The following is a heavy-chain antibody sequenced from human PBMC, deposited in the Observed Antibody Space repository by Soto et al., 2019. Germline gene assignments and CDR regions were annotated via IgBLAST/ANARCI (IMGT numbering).Heavy chain of an antibody. J-gene: IGHJ4*02. CDR1: GFTFSSYG. CDR2: ISYDGSNK. V-gene: IGHV3-30*18. D-gene: IGHD6-19*01. Sequence: QVQLVESGGGVVQPGRSLRLSCAASGFTFSSYGMHWVRQAPGKGLEWVAVISYDGSNKYYADSVKGRFTISRDNSKNTLYLQMNSLRAEDTAVYYCAKDQQWLTHIESRFDYWGQGTLVTVSS. CDR3: AKDQQWLTHIESRFDY.